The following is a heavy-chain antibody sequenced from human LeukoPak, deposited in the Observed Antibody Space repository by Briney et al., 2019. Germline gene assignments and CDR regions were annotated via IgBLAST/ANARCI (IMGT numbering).Heavy chain of an antibody. D-gene: IGHD3-22*01. V-gene: IGHV3-7*01. CDR1: GFTFNTSW. CDR2: MKPDGSET. CDR3: ARKRYYYDSSAYGWFDS. J-gene: IGHJ5*01. Sequence: GSLKLSCAGSGFTFNTSWMSWVRQAPGKGLEWVANMKPDGSETSYVDSVKGRFTISRDNAKNSLYLQMSSLRAEDTAIYYCARKRYYYDSSAYGWFDSWGQGTLVAVSS.